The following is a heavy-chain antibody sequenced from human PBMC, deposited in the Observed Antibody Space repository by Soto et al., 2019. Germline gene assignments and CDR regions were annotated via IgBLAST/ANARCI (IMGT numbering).Heavy chain of an antibody. V-gene: IGHV1-3*01. D-gene: IGHD1-1*01. CDR2: INAGNGNT. J-gene: IGHJ5*01. CDR1: GYTFTSYA. Sequence: ASVKVSCKASGYTFTSYAMHWVRQAPGQRLEWMGWINAGNGNTKYSQKFQGRVTITRDTSASTAYMELSSLRSEDTAVYYCARDLTYNWNDVYFDSWGQGTLVTVSS. CDR3: ARDLTYNWNDVYFDS.